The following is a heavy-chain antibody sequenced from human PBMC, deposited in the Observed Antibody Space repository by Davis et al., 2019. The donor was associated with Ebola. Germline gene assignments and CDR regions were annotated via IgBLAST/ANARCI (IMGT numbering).Heavy chain of an antibody. Sequence: SVQVSCKASGYTFTSYDINWVRQAPGQGLEWMGGIITVFGTANYAQKFQGRVTITADVSTSTAYMELSSLRSEDTAVYYCATPTTTGDFYYGKDVWGQGTTVTVSS. CDR3: ATPTTTGDFYYGKDV. J-gene: IGHJ6*02. CDR2: IITVFGTA. V-gene: IGHV1-69*13. CDR1: GYTFTSYD. D-gene: IGHD1-26*01.